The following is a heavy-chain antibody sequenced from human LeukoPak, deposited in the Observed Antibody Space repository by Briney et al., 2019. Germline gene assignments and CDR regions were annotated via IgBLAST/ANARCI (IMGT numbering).Heavy chain of an antibody. CDR2: ISTSSSTI. CDR3: ARIAAYLYFDY. D-gene: IGHD6-13*01. J-gene: IGHJ4*02. Sequence: PGGSLRLSCAASGFIFSNYDMNWVRQAPGKGLEWVSYISTSSSTIYFADSVKGRFTISRDNAKNSLYLQMNSLRVEDTAVYYCARIAAYLYFDYWGQGTLVTVSS. CDR1: GFIFSNYD. V-gene: IGHV3-48*01.